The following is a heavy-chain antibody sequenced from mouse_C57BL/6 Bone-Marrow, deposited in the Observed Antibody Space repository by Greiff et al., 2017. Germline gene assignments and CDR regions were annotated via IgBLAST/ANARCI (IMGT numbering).Heavy chain of an antibody. V-gene: IGHV1-66*01. CDR2: IYPGSGST. J-gene: IGHJ3*01. Sequence: QVQLQQSGPELVKPGASVKISCKASGYSFTSYYIHWVKQRPGQGLGWIGWIYPGSGSTNYNEKFKSKATLTVDTSSSTAYMQLSSLTSEDSAVYYCARFGFYWGQGTLVTVSA. CDR1: GYSFTSYY. CDR3: ARFGFY.